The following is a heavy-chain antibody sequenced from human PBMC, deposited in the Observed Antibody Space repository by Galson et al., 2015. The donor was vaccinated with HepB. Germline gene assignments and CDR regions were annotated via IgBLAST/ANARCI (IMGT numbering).Heavy chain of an antibody. CDR3: ATHYYDSRGEGVGY. CDR2: ISASGGST. V-gene: IGHV3-23*01. D-gene: IGHD3-22*01. J-gene: IGHJ4*02. CDR1: GFTFSSFA. Sequence: SLRLSCAASGFTFSSFAMSWVRQAPGKGLEWVSGISASGGSTYYADSVKGRFTISRDNSKNTLYLQMNSLRVEDSAIYYCATHYYDSRGEGVGYWGQGTPVTVSS.